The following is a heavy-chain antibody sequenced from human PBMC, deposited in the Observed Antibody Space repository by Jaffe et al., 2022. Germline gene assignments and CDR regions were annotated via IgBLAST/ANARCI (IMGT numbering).Heavy chain of an antibody. CDR1: GGSISSSNW. CDR2: IYHSGST. D-gene: IGHD3-16*02. J-gene: IGHJ3*02. Sequence: QVQLQESGPGLVKPSGTLSLTCAVSGGSISSSNWWSWVRQPPGKGLEWIGEIYHSGSTNYNPSLKSRVTISVDKSKNQFSLKLSSVTAADTAVYYCARDRDMITFGGVILAGAFDIWGQGTMVTVSS. CDR3: ARDRDMITFGGVILAGAFDI. V-gene: IGHV4-4*02.